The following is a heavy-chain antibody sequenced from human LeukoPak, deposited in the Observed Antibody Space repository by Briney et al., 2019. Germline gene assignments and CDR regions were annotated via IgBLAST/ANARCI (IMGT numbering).Heavy chain of an antibody. CDR2: IYTSGST. CDR3: ARDPLSGQLVPPGGGIRWYFDL. V-gene: IGHV4-4*07. Sequence: SETLSLTCTVSGGSISSYYWSWIRQPAGKGLERIGRIYTSGSTNYNPSLKSRVTMSVDTSKNQFSLKLSSVTAADTAVYYCARDPLSGQLVPPGGGIRWYFDLWGRGTLVTVSS. CDR1: GGSISSYY. J-gene: IGHJ2*01. D-gene: IGHD6-13*01.